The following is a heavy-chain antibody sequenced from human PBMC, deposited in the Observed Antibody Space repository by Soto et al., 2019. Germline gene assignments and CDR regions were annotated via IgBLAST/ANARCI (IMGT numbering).Heavy chain of an antibody. CDR2: IYYSGST. CDR3: AIDGEYSYGYPNWFDP. V-gene: IGHV4-31*03. CDR1: GGSISSGGYY. Sequence: SETLSLTCTVSGGSISSGGYYWSWIRQHPGKGLEWIGYIYYSGSTYYNPSLKSRVTISVDTSKNQFSLKLSSVTAADTAVYYCAIDGEYSYGYPNWFDPWGQGTLVTVSS. J-gene: IGHJ5*02. D-gene: IGHD5-18*01.